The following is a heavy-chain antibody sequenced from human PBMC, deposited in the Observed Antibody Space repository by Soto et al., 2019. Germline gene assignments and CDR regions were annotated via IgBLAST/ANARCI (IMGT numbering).Heavy chain of an antibody. CDR3: ARVRSSGDSLGY. D-gene: IGHD3-22*01. J-gene: IGHJ4*02. CDR1: GGSVSSGSYY. Sequence: QVQLQESGPGLVKPSETLSLTCTVSGGSVSSGSYYWSWIRQPPGKGLEWIGYIYYSGSTRYNPSLKSRVTMSVDTSKNQFSLKLISVTAADTAVYYCARVRSSGDSLGYWGQGTLVTVSS. V-gene: IGHV4-61*01. CDR2: IYYSGST.